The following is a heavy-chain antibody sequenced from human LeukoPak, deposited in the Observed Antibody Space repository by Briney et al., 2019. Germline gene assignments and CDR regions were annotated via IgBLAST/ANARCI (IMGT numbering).Heavy chain of an antibody. Sequence: GGSLRLSCAASGFTVKNNHMSWVRQAPGKGLEWVSAISGSGGSTYYADSVKGRFTISRDNSKNTLYLQMNSLRAEDTALYYCAKDRDVGYYGSGSFDYWGQGTLVTVSS. J-gene: IGHJ4*02. CDR2: ISGSGGST. D-gene: IGHD3-10*01. CDR3: AKDRDVGYYGSGSFDY. CDR1: GFTVKNNH. V-gene: IGHV3-23*01.